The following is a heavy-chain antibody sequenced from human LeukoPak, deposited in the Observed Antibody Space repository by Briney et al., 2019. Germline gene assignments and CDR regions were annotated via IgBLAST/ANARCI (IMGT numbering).Heavy chain of an antibody. Sequence: SGGSLRLSCAASGFTVSSYWMHWVRQAPGKGLMWVSRINTDGSSTSYADSVKGRFTISRDNAKNTLYLQMNSLRAEDTAVYYCARDRDYYDSSPGYWGQGTLVTVSS. D-gene: IGHD3-22*01. CDR1: GFTVSSYW. J-gene: IGHJ4*02. V-gene: IGHV3-74*01. CDR2: INTDGSST. CDR3: ARDRDYYDSSPGY.